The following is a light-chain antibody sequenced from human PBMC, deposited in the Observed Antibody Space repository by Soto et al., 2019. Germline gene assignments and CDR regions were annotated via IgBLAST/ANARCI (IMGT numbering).Light chain of an antibody. J-gene: IGKJ1*01. CDR1: ESISIR. CDR3: QQYNSYPRT. V-gene: IGKV1-5*03. Sequence: DIQMTQSPSTLSASVGDRVTITCRASESISIRLAWYQQKPGKATKLLIYNASSLESGVPSRFSGSGSGTEFTLTIISLQPDAFATYYCQQYNSYPRTVGQGTKVEIK. CDR2: NAS.